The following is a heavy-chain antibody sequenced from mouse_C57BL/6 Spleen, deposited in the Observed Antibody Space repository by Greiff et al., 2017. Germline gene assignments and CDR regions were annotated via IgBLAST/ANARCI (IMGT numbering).Heavy chain of an antibody. Sequence: EVQLQQSGPELVKPGASVKIPCKASGYTFTDYNMDWVKQSHGKSLAWIGDINPNNGGTIYNQKFKGKATLTVEKSSSTAYMELRSLTSEDTAVYYCARRDYGNPWFAYWGQGTLVTVSA. CDR3: ARRDYGNPWFAY. CDR2: INPNNGGT. CDR1: GYTFTDYN. V-gene: IGHV1-18*01. D-gene: IGHD2-1*01. J-gene: IGHJ3*01.